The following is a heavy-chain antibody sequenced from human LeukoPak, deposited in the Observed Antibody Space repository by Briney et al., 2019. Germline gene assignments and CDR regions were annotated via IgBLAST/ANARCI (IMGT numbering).Heavy chain of an antibody. Sequence: GGSLRLSCAASGFTFSNYGMHWVRQAPGKGLEWVATISYDGGYKYYADSVKGRFTISRDNSKNTLYLQMNSLRAEDTAVYYCARDSINYGSGSRPFDYWGQGTLVTVSS. D-gene: IGHD3-10*01. CDR3: ARDSINYGSGSRPFDY. V-gene: IGHV3-30*03. CDR1: GFTFSNYG. J-gene: IGHJ4*02. CDR2: ISYDGGYK.